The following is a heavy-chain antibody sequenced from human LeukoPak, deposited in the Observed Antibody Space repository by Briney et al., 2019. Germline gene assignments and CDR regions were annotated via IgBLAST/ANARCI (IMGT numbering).Heavy chain of an antibody. CDR1: GFTFSSYE. Sequence: GGSLRLSCAASGFTFSSYEMNWVRQAPGKGLEWVSYISSSGSTIYYADSVKGQFTISRDNAKNSLYLQVNSLRAEDTAVYYCARDSRFTMVRGGDGMDVWGQGTTVTVSS. V-gene: IGHV3-48*03. CDR2: ISSSGSTI. D-gene: IGHD3-10*01. J-gene: IGHJ6*02. CDR3: ARDSRFTMVRGGDGMDV.